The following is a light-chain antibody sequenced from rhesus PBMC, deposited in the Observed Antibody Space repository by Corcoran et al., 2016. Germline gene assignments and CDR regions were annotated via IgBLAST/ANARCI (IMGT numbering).Light chain of an antibody. J-gene: IGKJ1*01. V-gene: IGKV3-24*03. CDR3: LQHSNWPWT. CDR2: GAS. CDR1: QSVSSS. Sequence: EIVMTQSPATLSLSPGERATLSCRASQSVSSSLAWYQQKPGQAPRLLIYGASRRATGIPDRFSGSGSGTAFTLTSSSLDPEDVAVYYCLQHSNWPWTFGQGTKVEIK.